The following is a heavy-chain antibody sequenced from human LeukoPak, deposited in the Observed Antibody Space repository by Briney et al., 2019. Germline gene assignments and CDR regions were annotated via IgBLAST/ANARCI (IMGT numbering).Heavy chain of an antibody. CDR3: AGVWHSSGWPNWSDP. D-gene: IGHD6-19*01. J-gene: IGHJ5*02. Sequence: SETLSLTCTVSGGSISSYYWSWIRQPPVKGLEWIGYIYYSGSTNYNPSLQSRVTISVDTSKNQFSLKLSSVTAADTAVYYCAGVWHSSGWPNWSDPWGQGTLVTVSS. V-gene: IGHV4-59*01. CDR2: IYYSGST. CDR1: GGSISSYY.